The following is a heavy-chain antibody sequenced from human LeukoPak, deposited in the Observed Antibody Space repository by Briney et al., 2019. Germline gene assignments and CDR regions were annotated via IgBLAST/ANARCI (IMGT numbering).Heavy chain of an antibody. CDR3: TTPLLDISSAGKEFGMDV. Sequence: GGSLKLSCAASGFTFSGSAMRWVRQASGKGLGWVGRISSKANSYAAAYATSVKGSFTIFRDDSKNMAYMQMNSVKTEDTAVYYCTTPLLDISSAGKEFGMDVWGQGTTVTVSS. CDR2: ISSKANSYAA. V-gene: IGHV3-73*01. CDR1: GFTFSGSA. D-gene: IGHD6-13*01. J-gene: IGHJ6*02.